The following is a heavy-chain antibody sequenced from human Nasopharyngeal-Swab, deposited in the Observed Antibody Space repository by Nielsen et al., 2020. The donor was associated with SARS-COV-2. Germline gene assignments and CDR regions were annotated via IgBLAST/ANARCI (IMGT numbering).Heavy chain of an antibody. J-gene: IGHJ4*02. Sequence: GGSLRLSCAAFGFTFSSFAMNWVRQAPGKGLEWVSAISGSGGNSYYADSVKGRFTISRDNSKNTMYLQMNSLRAEDTAVYYCAKDFRNQQWLVDYWGQGTLVTVSS. V-gene: IGHV3-23*01. CDR1: GFTFSSFA. D-gene: IGHD6-19*01. CDR2: ISGSGGNS. CDR3: AKDFRNQQWLVDY.